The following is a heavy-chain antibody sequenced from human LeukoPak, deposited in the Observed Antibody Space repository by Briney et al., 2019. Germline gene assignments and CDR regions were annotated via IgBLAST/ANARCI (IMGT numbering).Heavy chain of an antibody. J-gene: IGHJ5*02. CDR3: VRKRPRYYGSGSYSNWFDP. V-gene: IGHV4-61*02. Sequence: SQTLSLTCTVSGGSISSGSYYWSWIRQPAGTGLEWIGRIYTSGSTNYNPSLKSRVTISVDTSKNQFSLKLSSVTAADTAVYYCVRKRPRYYGSGSYSNWFDPWGQGTLVTVSS. CDR2: IYTSGST. CDR1: GGSISSGSYY. D-gene: IGHD3-10*01.